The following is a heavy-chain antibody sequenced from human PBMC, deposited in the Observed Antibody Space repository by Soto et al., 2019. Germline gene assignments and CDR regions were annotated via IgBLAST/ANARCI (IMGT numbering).Heavy chain of an antibody. CDR2: IYYSGST. D-gene: IGHD3-3*01. Sequence: SETLSLTCTVSGGSISSYYWSWIRQPPGKGLEWIGYIYYSGSTNYNPSLKSRVTTSVDTSKNQFSLKLSSVTAADTAVYYCASTAQFWSGYYYFDYWGQGTLVTVSS. V-gene: IGHV4-59*01. CDR3: ASTAQFWSGYYYFDY. J-gene: IGHJ4*02. CDR1: GGSISSYY.